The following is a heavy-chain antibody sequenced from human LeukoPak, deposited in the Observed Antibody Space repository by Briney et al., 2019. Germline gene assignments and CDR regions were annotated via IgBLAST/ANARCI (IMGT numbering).Heavy chain of an antibody. CDR1: GFTFSSYA. V-gene: IGHV3-30-3*01. D-gene: IGHD6-19*01. CDR3: ARGYSSGWYVVRTAFDI. J-gene: IGHJ3*02. CDR2: ISYDGSNK. Sequence: GRSLRLSCAASGFTFSSYAMHWVCQAPGKGLEWVAVISYDGSNKYYADSVKGRFTISRDNSKNTLYLQMNSLRAEDTAVYYCARGYSSGWYVVRTAFDIWGQGTMVTVSS.